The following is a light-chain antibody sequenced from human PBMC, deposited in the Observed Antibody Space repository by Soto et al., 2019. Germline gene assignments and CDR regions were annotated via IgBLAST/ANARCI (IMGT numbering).Light chain of an antibody. Sequence: QSVLTQPASVSGSPGQSITISCTGTSSDVGAYNYASWYQQYPGEAPKVIIYDVSHRPAGVSNRFSGSKSGNTASLTISGLQTKDEAEYYCSSYTSATTYVFGTGTKVTV. V-gene: IGLV2-14*01. CDR2: DVS. J-gene: IGLJ1*01. CDR1: SSDVGAYNY. CDR3: SSYTSATTYV.